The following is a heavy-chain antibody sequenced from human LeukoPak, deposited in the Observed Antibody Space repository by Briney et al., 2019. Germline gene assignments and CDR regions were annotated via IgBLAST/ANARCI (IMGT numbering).Heavy chain of an antibody. V-gene: IGHV3-33*06. D-gene: IGHD1-14*01. CDR3: AKISSSAEPNFDP. Sequence: GRSLTLSCAGSGFTFSTYAMHWVRQAPGKGLEWVAFIWPDGSKKYYADSVKGRFAISRENSNNTLYLQMNSLRPEDTGLYFCAKISSSAEPNFDPWGQGTRPTVSS. J-gene: IGHJ5*02. CDR1: GFTFSTYA. CDR2: IWPDGSKK.